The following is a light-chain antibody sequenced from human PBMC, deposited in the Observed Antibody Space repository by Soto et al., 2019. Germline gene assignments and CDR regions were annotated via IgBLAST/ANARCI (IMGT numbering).Light chain of an antibody. J-gene: IGKJ4*01. Sequence: DIVMTQSPDSLAVSLGERATINCKSSQSVFYSSNSKNYLAWYQQKPGQPPKLIIYWASTRESGVPDRFSGSGSGTDFTHTIGSLQAEDVAVYYCQQYYGSPLTFGGGTKVNI. CDR1: QSVFYSSNSKNY. V-gene: IGKV4-1*01. CDR3: QQYYGSPLT. CDR2: WAS.